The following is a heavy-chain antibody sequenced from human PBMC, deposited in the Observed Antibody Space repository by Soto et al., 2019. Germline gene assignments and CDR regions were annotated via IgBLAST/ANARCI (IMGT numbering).Heavy chain of an antibody. CDR2: IYDSGST. V-gene: IGHV4-59*01. CDR1: GGSISSYY. D-gene: IGHD2-15*01. CDR3: AAAPRY. J-gene: IGHJ4*02. Sequence: QVQLQESGPGLVEPSETLSLTCTVSGGSISSYYWSWIRQPPGKGLEWIGYIYDSGSTNYNPSLKSRVTISVDTSKNQFSLRLTSVTAADTAVYYCAAAPRYWGQGTLVTVSS.